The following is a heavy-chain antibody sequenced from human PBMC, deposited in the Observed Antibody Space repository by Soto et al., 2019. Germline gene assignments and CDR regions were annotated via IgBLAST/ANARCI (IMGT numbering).Heavy chain of an antibody. CDR2: IYYGGST. J-gene: IGHJ6*02. CDR3: ARDGGYTGYDKGRMDV. V-gene: IGHV4-30-4*01. Sequence: QVQLQESGPGLVKPSQTLSLTCTVSGGSISSGDYYWSWIRQPPGQGLEWIGYIYYGGSTYNNPSLESRVTISLDTSKNQFSLKVTSVTAADTAVYYCARDGGYTGYDKGRMDVWGQGTTVTVSS. CDR1: GGSISSGDYY. D-gene: IGHD5-12*01.